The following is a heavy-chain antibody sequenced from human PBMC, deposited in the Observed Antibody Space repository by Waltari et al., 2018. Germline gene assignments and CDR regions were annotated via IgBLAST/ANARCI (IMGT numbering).Heavy chain of an antibody. Sequence: EVQLVESGGLVVQPGGSLRLSCAASGFKFADYAMSWVRQAPGKGLEWVSFINWDASFVDYGDSVKGRIIVSRDNRKNSLYLQFNSLQPEDTALYYCARERNSLYYYAMDVWGQGTTVTVSS. CDR2: INWDASFV. CDR1: GFKFADYA. J-gene: IGHJ6*01. V-gene: IGHV3-43D*03. CDR3: ARERNSLYYYAMDV.